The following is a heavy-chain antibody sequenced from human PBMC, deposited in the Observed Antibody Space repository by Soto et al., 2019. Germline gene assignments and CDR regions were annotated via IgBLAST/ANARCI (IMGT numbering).Heavy chain of an antibody. CDR3: ARDTGYDHDAFDS. CDR1: GYTFITSYY. Sequence: QVQLVQSGAEVKKPGASVKLSCKASGYTFITSYYTHWVRQAPGQGLEWMGIINPTGTMTKYSERFQGRLTMTRDTSTRTDYMELSTLTSEDTAVYFCARDTGYDHDAFDSWGQGTMVTVSS. J-gene: IGHJ3*02. V-gene: IGHV1-46*01. CDR2: INPTGTMT. D-gene: IGHD5-12*01.